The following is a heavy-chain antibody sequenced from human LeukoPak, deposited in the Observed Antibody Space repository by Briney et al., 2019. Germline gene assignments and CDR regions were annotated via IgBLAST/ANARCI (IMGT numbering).Heavy chain of an antibody. D-gene: IGHD6-19*01. Sequence: GGSLRLSCATSGFTVSSNYMSWVRQAPGKGLEWVSVIYSGGSTYYADSLKGRFTISRDNSKNTLYLQMNSLRAEDTAVYYCARDAYSSGWSHYYYYGMDVWGQGTTVTVSS. CDR2: IYSGGST. J-gene: IGHJ6*02. CDR3: ARDAYSSGWSHYYYYGMDV. V-gene: IGHV3-53*01. CDR1: GFTVSSNY.